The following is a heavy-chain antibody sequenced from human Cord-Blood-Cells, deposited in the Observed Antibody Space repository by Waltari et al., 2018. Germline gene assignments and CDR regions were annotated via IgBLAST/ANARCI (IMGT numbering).Heavy chain of an antibody. D-gene: IGHD5-12*01. Sequence: QVQLQESGPGLVKPSETLSLTCAVSGYSISSGYSWGWIRQPPGKGLEWIGSIYHSGSTYYNPSLKSRVTISVDTSKNQFSLKLSSVTAADTAVYYCARDSDAAEGYSGYDVLGWFDPWGQGTLVTVSS. CDR3: ARDSDAAEGYSGYDVLGWFDP. J-gene: IGHJ5*02. CDR1: GYSISSGYS. CDR2: IYHSGST. V-gene: IGHV4-38-2*02.